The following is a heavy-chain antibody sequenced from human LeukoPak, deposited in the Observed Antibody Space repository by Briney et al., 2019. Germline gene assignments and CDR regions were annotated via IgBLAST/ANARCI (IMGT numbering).Heavy chain of an antibody. J-gene: IGHJ3*01. CDR1: GYTFTDSY. V-gene: IGHV1-46*01. CDR2: IDPAGGNT. Sequence: ASVKVSCKASGYTFTDSYVHWVRQAPGQVLEWMGLIDPAGGNTNYAQNFQGRVTLTRDTSTSTLYMELSSLTSEDTAIYYCARIRDGYNDAYDLWGQGTVVTVPS. D-gene: IGHD5-24*01. CDR3: ARIRDGYNDAYDL.